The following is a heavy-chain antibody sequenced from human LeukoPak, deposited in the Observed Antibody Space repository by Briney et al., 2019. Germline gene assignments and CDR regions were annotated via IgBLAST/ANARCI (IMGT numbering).Heavy chain of an antibody. D-gene: IGHD5-18*01. Sequence: GESLKISCKGSGYRFTSYWIGWVRQMPGKGLEWMGIISPSDSDTRYSPSLQGQVTISVDKSISTAYLLWSSLQPSDTAIYYCARTHSYGRNDAFDLWGPGTVVTVSS. CDR3: ARTHSYGRNDAFDL. J-gene: IGHJ3*01. CDR1: GYRFTSYW. V-gene: IGHV5-51*01. CDR2: ISPSDSDT.